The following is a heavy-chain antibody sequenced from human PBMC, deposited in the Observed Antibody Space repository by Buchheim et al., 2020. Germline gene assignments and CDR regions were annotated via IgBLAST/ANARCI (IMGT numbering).Heavy chain of an antibody. CDR3: AREQCSSTSCYYYYYGMDV. CDR1: GGTFSSYT. D-gene: IGHD2-2*01. V-gene: IGHV1-69*08. CDR2: IIPILGIA. Sequence: QVQLVQSGPEVKTPGASVKVSCKASGGTFSSYTISWVRQAPGQGLEWMGRIIPILGIANYAQKFQGRVTITADKSTSTAYMELSSLRSEDTAVYYCAREQCSSTSCYYYYYGMDVWGQGTT. J-gene: IGHJ6*02.